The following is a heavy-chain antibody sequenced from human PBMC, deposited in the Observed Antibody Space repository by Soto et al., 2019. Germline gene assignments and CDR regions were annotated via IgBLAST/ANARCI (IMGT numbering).Heavy chain of an antibody. D-gene: IGHD3-10*01. CDR2: ISNNGGST. J-gene: IGHJ6*02. CDR3: VKGMVRGSGVDYYYYYAMDV. CDR1: GFTFSSYA. Sequence: GSLRLSCSASGFTFSSYAMHWVRQAPGKGLEYVSAISNNGGSTYYADSVKGRFTISRDNSKNTLCLQMSSLRAEDTAVYYCVKGMVRGSGVDYYYYYAMDVWGQGTTVTVSS. V-gene: IGHV3-64D*06.